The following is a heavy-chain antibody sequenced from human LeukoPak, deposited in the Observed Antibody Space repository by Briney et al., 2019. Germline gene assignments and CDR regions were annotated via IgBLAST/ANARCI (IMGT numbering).Heavy chain of an antibody. Sequence: SETLSLTCTVSGDSISRYYWSWIRQPPGKGLEWIGYIYYSGRTKYNTSLKSRVTISVDTSKNQFSLKLSSVTAADTAVYYCARAATQEMYCDYPNPYYCYYGMDVWGKGTTVTVSS. CDR2: IYYSGRT. V-gene: IGHV4-59*01. J-gene: IGHJ6*04. CDR3: ARAATQEMYCDYPNPYYCYYGMDV. CDR1: GDSISRYY. D-gene: IGHD4-17*01.